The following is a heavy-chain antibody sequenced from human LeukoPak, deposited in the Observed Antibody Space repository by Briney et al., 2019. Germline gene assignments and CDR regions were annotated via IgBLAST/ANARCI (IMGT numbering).Heavy chain of an antibody. V-gene: IGHV3-48*02. CDR1: GFTFSSYS. D-gene: IGHD1-26*01. CDR3: ARARDGSYDY. Sequence: PGGSLRLSCAASGFTFSSYSMNWVRQAPGKGLEWVSYINSGSSYMYYPDSVKGRFTISRDNAKNSLYLQMDSLRDEDTAVYYCARARDGSYDYWGQGTLVTVSS. CDR2: INSGSSYM. J-gene: IGHJ4*02.